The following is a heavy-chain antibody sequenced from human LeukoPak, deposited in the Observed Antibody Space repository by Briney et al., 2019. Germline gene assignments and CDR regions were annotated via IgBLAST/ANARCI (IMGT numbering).Heavy chain of an antibody. J-gene: IGHJ4*02. V-gene: IGHV1-24*01. CDR2: FDPEDGET. D-gene: IGHD5-12*01. CDR3: ARDPSLASPYSGYDSDY. CDR1: GYTLTELS. Sequence: ASVKVSCKVSGYTLTELSMHWVRQAPGKGLEWMGGFDPEDGETIYAQKFQGRVTMTEDTSTDTAYMELSSLRAEDTAVYYCARDPSLASPYSGYDSDYWGQGTLVTVSS.